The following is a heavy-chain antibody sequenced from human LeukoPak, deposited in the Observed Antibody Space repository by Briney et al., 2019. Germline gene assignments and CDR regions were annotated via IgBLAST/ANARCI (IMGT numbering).Heavy chain of an antibody. J-gene: IGHJ6*02. D-gene: IGHD1-1*01. CDR1: GGSISNYY. CDR2: IYYSGST. CDR3: ARDPTDNYYYFYAMDV. Sequence: KSSETLSLTCTVSGGSISNYYWSWIRQPPGKGLEWIGYIYYSGSTNYNPSLKSRVTISVDTSRTQFSLKLSSVTAADTAVYYCARDPTDNYYYFYAMDVWGQGTTVTVSS. V-gene: IGHV4-59*01.